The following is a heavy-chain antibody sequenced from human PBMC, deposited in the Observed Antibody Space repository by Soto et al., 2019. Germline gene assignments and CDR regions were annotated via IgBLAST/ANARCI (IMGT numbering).Heavy chain of an antibody. CDR1: GGTFSSYA. V-gene: IGHV1-69*13. J-gene: IGHJ6*02. Sequence: GASVKVSCKASGGTFSSYAISWVRQAPGQGLEWMGGIIPIFGTANYAQKFQGRVTITADESTSTAYMELSSLRSDDTAVYYCARGGYHGMDVWGQGTTVTVSS. CDR2: IIPIFGTA. D-gene: IGHD5-12*01. CDR3: ARGGYHGMDV.